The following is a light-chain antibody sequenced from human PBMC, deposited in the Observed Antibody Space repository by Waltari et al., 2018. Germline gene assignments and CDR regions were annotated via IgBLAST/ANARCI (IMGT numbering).Light chain of an antibody. Sequence: ILLTQSPGTLSLSPGDRATLSCWANQTVRSNYLAWYQQKPGQAPRRLVYGASTRATGIPDRCSGSGSGTDCTLTIDRLEPEDFAVYYCQQSGTSHSFGQGTKLEI. CDR3: QQSGTSHS. V-gene: IGKV3-20*01. CDR1: QTVRSNY. CDR2: GAS. J-gene: IGKJ2*03.